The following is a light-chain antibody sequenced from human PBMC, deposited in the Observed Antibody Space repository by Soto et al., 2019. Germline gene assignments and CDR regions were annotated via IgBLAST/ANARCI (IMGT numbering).Light chain of an antibody. CDR2: GAS. CDR1: QSVSNN. J-gene: IGKJ1*01. CDR3: HQYNIRPWT. Sequence: EIVLAQSPATLSVSPGERASLSCRASQSVSNNLAWYQHRPGQAPRLLMYGASTRATGVPARFSGSGSGTEFTLTINSLQSEDFAFYYCHQYNIRPWTFGQGTKVEIK. V-gene: IGKV3D-15*01.